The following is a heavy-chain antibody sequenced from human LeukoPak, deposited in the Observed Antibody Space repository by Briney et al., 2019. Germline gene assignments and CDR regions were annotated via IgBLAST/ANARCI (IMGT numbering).Heavy chain of an antibody. CDR3: AKLEVDSHAFAI. J-gene: IGHJ3*02. D-gene: IGHD2-15*01. CDR2: ISGSGGST. CDR1: GFTFSSYA. Sequence: GGSLRLSCAASGFTFSSYAMSWVRQAPGKGLEWVSAISGSGGSTYYADSVKGRFTIPRDNSKNTLYLQMNSLRAEDTAVYYCAKLEVDSHAFAIWGQGTMVTVSS. V-gene: IGHV3-23*01.